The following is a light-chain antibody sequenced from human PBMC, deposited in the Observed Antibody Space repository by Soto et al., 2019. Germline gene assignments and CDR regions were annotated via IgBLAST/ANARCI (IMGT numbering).Light chain of an antibody. J-gene: IGLJ1*01. Sequence: QSVLTQPPSVSGAPGQRVSISCTGSTSNIGAPYDVHWYQHLPGTDPKLLIYGDNNRPSGVPDRFSGSKSGTSASLAITRLQAEDEADYYCQSYDSSLHNYVFGTGTKLTVL. CDR3: QSYDSSLHNYV. CDR1: TSNIGAPYD. V-gene: IGLV1-40*01. CDR2: GDN.